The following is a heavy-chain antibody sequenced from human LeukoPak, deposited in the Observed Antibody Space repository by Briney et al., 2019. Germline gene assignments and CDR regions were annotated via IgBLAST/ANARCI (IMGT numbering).Heavy chain of an antibody. CDR3: AKDLVFLSTPFDY. CDR2: ISGSGGST. D-gene: IGHD2-2*01. CDR1: GFTFSSYA. J-gene: IGHJ4*02. Sequence: GGSLRLSXAASGFTFSSYAMSWVRQAPGKGLEWVSAISGSGGSTYYADSVKGRFTISRDNSKNTLYLQMNSLRAEDTAVYYCAKDLVFLSTPFDYWGQGTLVTVSS. V-gene: IGHV3-23*01.